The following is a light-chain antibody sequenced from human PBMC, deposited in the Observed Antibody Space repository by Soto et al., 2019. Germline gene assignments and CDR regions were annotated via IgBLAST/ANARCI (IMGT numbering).Light chain of an antibody. J-gene: IGKJ4*01. CDR3: QHYDNSPLT. V-gene: IGKV3-20*01. Sequence: EIVLTQSPGTLSLSPGEGAARSCMASQSVSSSCLVWYQQKVGQAPRLLIYGASNRATGIPDRFSGSGSGTDFTLTISRLEPEDFAVYYCQHYDNSPLTFGGGTKWIS. CDR1: QSVSSSC. CDR2: GAS.